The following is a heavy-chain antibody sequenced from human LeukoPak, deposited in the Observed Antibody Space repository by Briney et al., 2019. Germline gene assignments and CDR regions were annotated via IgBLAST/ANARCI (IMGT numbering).Heavy chain of an antibody. J-gene: IGHJ5*02. V-gene: IGHV3-11*03. CDR3: ATRKVPAAT. D-gene: IGHD2-2*01. Sequence: PGGSLRPSCAASGFTFSDYYMSWIRQAPGKGLEWVSYISSSSSYTNYADSVKGRFTISRDNAKNSLYLQMNSLRAEDTAVYYCATRKVPAATWGQGTLVTVSS. CDR1: GFTFSDYY. CDR2: ISSSSSYT.